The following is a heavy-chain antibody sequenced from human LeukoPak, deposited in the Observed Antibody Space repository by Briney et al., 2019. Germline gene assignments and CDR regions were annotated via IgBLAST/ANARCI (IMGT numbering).Heavy chain of an antibody. Sequence: SETLSLTCFVSGYPINIDYYWSWIRQPPGKGLEWIGEINHSGSTNYNPSLKSRVTISVDTSKNQFSLKLSSVTAADTAMYYCARGYGGYYLRWGQGTLVTVSS. V-gene: IGHV4-34*01. CDR3: ARGYGGYYLR. D-gene: IGHD3-3*01. CDR2: INHSGST. CDR1: GYPINIDYY. J-gene: IGHJ4*02.